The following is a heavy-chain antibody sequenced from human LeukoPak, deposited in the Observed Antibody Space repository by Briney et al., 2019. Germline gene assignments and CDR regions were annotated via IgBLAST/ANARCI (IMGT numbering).Heavy chain of an antibody. CDR1: GGSFSGYY. CDR2: INQSGST. CDR3: ARGRWLPFDY. J-gene: IGHJ4*02. V-gene: IGHV4-34*01. Sequence: SETLSLTCAVYGGSFSGYYWSWIRQPPGKGLEWIGEINQSGSTNYNPSLKSRVTISVDTSKNQFSLKLSSVTAADTAVYYCARGRWLPFDYWGQGTLVTVSS. D-gene: IGHD4-23*01.